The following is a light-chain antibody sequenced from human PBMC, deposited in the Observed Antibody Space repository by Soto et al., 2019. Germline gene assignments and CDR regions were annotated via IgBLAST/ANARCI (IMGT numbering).Light chain of an antibody. J-gene: IGKJ1*01. Sequence: EIVLTQSPSTLSFSPVERATLSCRASENVYNYLAWYQQIPGQPPRLLIYDASNRAAGVPGRFSGTGSGTDFTLTISSLEPEDFAVYYCLQRSDWPRTFGQGTKVDIK. V-gene: IGKV3-11*01. CDR2: DAS. CDR3: LQRSDWPRT. CDR1: ENVYNY.